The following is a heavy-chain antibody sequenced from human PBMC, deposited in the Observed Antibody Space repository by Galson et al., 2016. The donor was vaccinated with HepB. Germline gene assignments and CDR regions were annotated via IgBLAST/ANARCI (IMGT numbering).Heavy chain of an antibody. V-gene: IGHV3-30*18. CDR1: GFTFSSFT. J-gene: IGHJ4*02. CDR2: ISSDGNDQ. CDR3: AKGLDYAGHLGAFDS. D-gene: IGHD4-23*01. Sequence: SLRLSCAASGFTFSSFTMHWVRQTPGKNLEWLAIISSDGNDQYYTDSVKGRLTISRDNSKNTLSLQMNSLRPADTAVYFCAKGLDYAGHLGAFDSWGQGTLVTVSS.